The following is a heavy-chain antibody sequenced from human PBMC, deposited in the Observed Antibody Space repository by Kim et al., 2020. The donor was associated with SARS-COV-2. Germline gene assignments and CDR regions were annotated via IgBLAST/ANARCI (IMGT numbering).Heavy chain of an antibody. J-gene: IGHJ3*01. CDR2: RNK. Sequence: RNKYYAASVKGRFTISRNKSKTALYLQMNSLSAEDTAVYSCARESGSGWSAWGQGTMVTVSS. V-gene: IGHV3-30*01. D-gene: IGHD6-19*01. CDR3: ARESGSGWSA.